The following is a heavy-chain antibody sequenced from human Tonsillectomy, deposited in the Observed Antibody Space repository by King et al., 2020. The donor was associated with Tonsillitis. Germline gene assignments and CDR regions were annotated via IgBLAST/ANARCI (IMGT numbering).Heavy chain of an antibody. Sequence: QLVESGGGLVQPGGSLRLSCLASGFNFRSYGMNWVRQAPGKGLEWVSVIYSAVNDADKHYAASVKGRFTISRDNSRNTLYLQMNGLRVEDTAVYYCAKDYQGAMNFWGQGTLVTVSS. J-gene: IGHJ4*02. V-gene: IGHV3-23*03. CDR1: GFNFRSYG. D-gene: IGHD1-26*01. CDR2: IYSAVNDADK. CDR3: AKDYQGAMNF.